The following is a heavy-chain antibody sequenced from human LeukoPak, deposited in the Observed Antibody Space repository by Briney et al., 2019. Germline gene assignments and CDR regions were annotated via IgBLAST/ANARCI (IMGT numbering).Heavy chain of an antibody. J-gene: IGHJ4*02. Sequence: GRSLRLSCAASGFTFSSYAMHWVRQAPGKGPEWVTLISYDGRDKYYADSVKGRYTISRDNSKNTVSLQMNSLRIEDTAMYYCVGSPGAGSSSWFDYWGQGTLVTVSS. CDR1: GFTFSSYA. D-gene: IGHD6-13*01. CDR3: VGSPGAGSSSWFDY. CDR2: ISYDGRDK. V-gene: IGHV3-30*01.